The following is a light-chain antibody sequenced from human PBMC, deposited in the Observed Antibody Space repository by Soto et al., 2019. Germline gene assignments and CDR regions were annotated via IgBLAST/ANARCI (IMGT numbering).Light chain of an antibody. J-gene: IGKJ2*01. V-gene: IGKV3D-11*02. CDR1: KSVSIY. CDR3: QLTDSWRRS. CDR2: DAS. Sequence: EIVLTQYPATLSVSPGERATLSCWASKSVSIYLAWYQQKPGQAPRLLIYDASNRASGIPARFSGSGAQTVFTLTINIVEPDDSAVYYCQLTDSWRRSFGQGTKLEI.